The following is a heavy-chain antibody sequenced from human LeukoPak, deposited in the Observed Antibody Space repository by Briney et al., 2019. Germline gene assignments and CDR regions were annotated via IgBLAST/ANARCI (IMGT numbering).Heavy chain of an antibody. D-gene: IGHD1-1*01. J-gene: IGHJ4*02. CDR3: AKGLETESRLDS. CDR1: GFTFSSSA. V-gene: IGHV3-23*01. Sequence: GGSLRLSCAASGFTFSSSAMSWVRQAPGKGLEWVSSISGSGGSPYYADSVKGRFTISRDNAKNSLYLQMNSLRAEDTALYYCAKGLETESRLDSWGQGTLVTVSS. CDR2: ISGSGGSP.